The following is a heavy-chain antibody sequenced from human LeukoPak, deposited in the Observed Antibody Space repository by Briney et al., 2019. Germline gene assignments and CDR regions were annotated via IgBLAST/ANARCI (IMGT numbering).Heavy chain of an antibody. J-gene: IGHJ4*02. Sequence: VASVKVSCKASGYTFTGYYIHWVRQAPGQGLEWMGWINPNSGGTNYAQKLQGRVTVTWDTSISTAYMDLSSLTSDDTAVCYCGRGRLPTIGVVNPSYYFDYWGQGTLVTVSS. CDR3: GRGRLPTIGVVNPSYYFDY. CDR1: GYTFTGYY. V-gene: IGHV1-2*02. CDR2: INPNSGGT. D-gene: IGHD3-22*01.